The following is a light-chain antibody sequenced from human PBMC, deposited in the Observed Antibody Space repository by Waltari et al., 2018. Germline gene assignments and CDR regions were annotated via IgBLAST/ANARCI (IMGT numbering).Light chain of an antibody. V-gene: IGKV1-5*03. CDR2: KAS. CDR3: HQYHSYST. CDR1: QSIVTW. J-gene: IGKJ1*01. Sequence: DIQMTQSPSTLSASVGDRVTITCRASQSIVTWLAWYQQKPGKAPKLLIYKASSLVNVVPSRFSGSGSGTEFTLIISSLQPDDFATYYCHQYHSYSTFGQGTKVEIK.